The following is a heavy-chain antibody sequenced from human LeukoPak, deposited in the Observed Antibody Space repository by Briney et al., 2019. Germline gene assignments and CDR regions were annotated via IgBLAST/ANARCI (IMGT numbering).Heavy chain of an antibody. CDR1: GGSISSSTYY. V-gene: IGHV4-39*07. CDR3: ARGRAFFD. CDR2: LSYSGKT. D-gene: IGHD3-3*02. J-gene: IGHJ4*02. Sequence: SETLSLTCIISGGSISSSTYYWGWIRQPPGKGLEWIGTLSYSGKTYYNPSLKSRVTISRDTSKNQFSLKLSSVTAADTAVYYCARGRAFFDWGQGTLVTVSS.